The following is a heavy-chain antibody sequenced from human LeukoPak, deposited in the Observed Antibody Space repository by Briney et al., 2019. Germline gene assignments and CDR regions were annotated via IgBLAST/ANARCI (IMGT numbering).Heavy chain of an antibody. CDR2: ISYDGSNK. CDR3: AKEPPVLAAYFDS. Sequence: PGRSLRLSCAASGFTFSSYAMHWVRQAPGKGLEWVAVISYDGSNKYYADSVRGRFTISRDNSKNTLYLQMNSLRAEDTAVYYCAKEPPVLAAYFDSWGPGTLVTVSP. D-gene: IGHD6-19*01. J-gene: IGHJ4*02. V-gene: IGHV3-30-3*01. CDR1: GFTFSSYA.